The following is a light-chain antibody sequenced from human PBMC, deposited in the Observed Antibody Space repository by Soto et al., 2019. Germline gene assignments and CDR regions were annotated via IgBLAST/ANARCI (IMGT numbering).Light chain of an antibody. V-gene: IGKV1-8*01. CDR2: DAS. CDR1: QDIGTY. J-gene: IGKJ1*01. CDR3: QQFYNYPRT. Sequence: ALRMTQSPSSFSASTGDRVSITCRASQDIGTYLAWYQQIPGKAPKLLIYDASTLQTGVPSRFSGSGSGTDFTLTISDLQSEDFGTYYCQQFYNYPRTFAQGTNVDI.